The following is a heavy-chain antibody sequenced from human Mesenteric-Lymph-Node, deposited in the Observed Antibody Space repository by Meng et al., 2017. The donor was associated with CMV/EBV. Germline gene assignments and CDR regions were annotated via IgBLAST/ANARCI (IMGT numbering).Heavy chain of an antibody. J-gene: IGHJ5*02. D-gene: IGHD2-2*01. CDR3: ARRRGAADNYCSNTNCYAFDP. Sequence: GGSLRLSCQGSGFTFTSYWIGWVRHMPGKGLEWLGVIFPGDSDTRYSPSFQGQVTISADTSMNTAYLQWSSLRASDTAMYYCARRRGAADNYCSNTNCYAFDPWGQGTLVTVSS. V-gene: IGHV5-51*01. CDR2: IFPGDSDT. CDR1: GFTFTSYW.